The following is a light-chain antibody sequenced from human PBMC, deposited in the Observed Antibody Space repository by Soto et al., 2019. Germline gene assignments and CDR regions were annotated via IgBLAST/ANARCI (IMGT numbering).Light chain of an antibody. CDR1: QSISSW. J-gene: IGKJ1*01. CDR3: QQYNSYST. V-gene: IGKV1-5*03. CDR2: KAS. Sequence: DIQMTQSPSTLSASVGDRVTITCRASQSISSWLAWYQQKPGKAPKLLLYKASSLESGVPSRFSGSGSGTEFTLTISSLQHDDFATYYCQQYNSYSTFGQGTKVEIK.